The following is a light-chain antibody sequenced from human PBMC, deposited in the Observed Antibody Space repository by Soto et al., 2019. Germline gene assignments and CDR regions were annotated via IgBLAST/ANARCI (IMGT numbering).Light chain of an antibody. Sequence: QSVLTQPPSVSGSPGQSVTISCTGISSDVVSWYQQPPGTAPRLMIYEVSNRPSGVPDRFSGSKSGNTASLTISGLQAEDEADYYCSSYPNTDIGWVFGGGTKLTVL. CDR2: EVS. V-gene: IGLV2-18*02. CDR3: SSYPNTDIGWV. CDR1: SSDV. J-gene: IGLJ3*02.